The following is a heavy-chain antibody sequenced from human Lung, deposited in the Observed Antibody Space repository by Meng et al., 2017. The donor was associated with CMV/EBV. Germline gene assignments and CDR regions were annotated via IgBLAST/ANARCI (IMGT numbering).Heavy chain of an antibody. CDR1: GYTFIDYH. Sequence: QLQLEQSGAEVKKPGASVKLSCKTSGYTFIDYHIHWVRQAPGQGLEWMGWISPYNGDTIYARDFQGWVTMTRDTSNRTLYMEVSRLRFDDTAVYYCARAIVKNGKRQFDYWGQGTLVTVSS. V-gene: IGHV1-2*04. J-gene: IGHJ4*02. D-gene: IGHD1-1*01. CDR2: ISPYNGDT. CDR3: ARAIVKNGKRQFDY.